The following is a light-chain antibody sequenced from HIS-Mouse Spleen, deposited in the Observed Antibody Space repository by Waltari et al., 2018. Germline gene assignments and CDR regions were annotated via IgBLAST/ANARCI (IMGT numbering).Light chain of an antibody. CDR3: ETWDSNTQV. V-gene: IGLV3-1*01. Sequence: SYELTQPPSVSVSPGQTASITCSGDKLGDKYACWYQQKPGQSPVLVIYQDSKRPSGIPEGFSGSNSGNTATLTISGTQAMDEADYYCETWDSNTQVFGGGTKLTVL. CDR1: KLGDKY. J-gene: IGLJ3*02. CDR2: QDS.